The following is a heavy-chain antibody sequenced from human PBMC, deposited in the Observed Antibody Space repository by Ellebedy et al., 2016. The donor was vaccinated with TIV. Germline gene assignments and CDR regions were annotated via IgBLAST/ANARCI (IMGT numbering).Heavy chain of an antibody. CDR2: IYYSGST. CDR1: GGSISSYY. J-gene: IGHJ6*02. CDR3: AREPVAGLYYYYGMDV. D-gene: IGHD6-19*01. Sequence: MPSETLSLTCTVSGGSISSYYWSWIRQPPGKGLEWIGYIYYSGSTNYNPSLKSRVTISVDTSKNQFSLKLSSVTAADTAVYYCAREPVAGLYYYYGMDVWGQGTTVTVSS. V-gene: IGHV4-59*01.